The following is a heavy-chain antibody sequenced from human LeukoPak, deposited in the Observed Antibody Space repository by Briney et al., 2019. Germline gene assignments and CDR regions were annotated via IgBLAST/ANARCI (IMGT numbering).Heavy chain of an antibody. V-gene: IGHV1-69*05. J-gene: IGHJ4*02. Sequence: GSSVKVSCKASGGTFSSYAISWVRQAPGQGLEWMGRIIPIFGIANYAQKFQGRVTITTDESTSTAYMELSSLRSEDTAVYYCARDIIAAAGDVYFDYWGQGTLVTVSS. CDR3: ARDIIAAAGDVYFDY. CDR1: GGTFSSYA. D-gene: IGHD6-13*01. CDR2: IIPIFGIA.